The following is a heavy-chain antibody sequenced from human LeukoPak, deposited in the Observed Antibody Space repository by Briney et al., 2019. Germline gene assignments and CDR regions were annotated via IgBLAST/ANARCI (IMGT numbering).Heavy chain of an antibody. J-gene: IGHJ4*02. Sequence: KPSETLSLTCTVSGGSISSSSYYWSWIRQPPGKGLEWVGEINHSGSTNYNPSLKSRVTISVDTSKNQFSLKLSSVTAADTAVYYCARGRYFTRSWFPFDYWGQGTLVTVSS. V-gene: IGHV4-39*07. CDR2: INHSGST. D-gene: IGHD6-13*01. CDR1: GGSISSSSYY. CDR3: ARGRYFTRSWFPFDY.